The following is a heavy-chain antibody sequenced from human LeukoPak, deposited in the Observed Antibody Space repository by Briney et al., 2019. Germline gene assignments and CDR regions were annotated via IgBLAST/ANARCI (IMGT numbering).Heavy chain of an antibody. CDR3: ARTQPATETYYFDY. CDR1: GFTFSSYA. CDR2: ISYDGSNK. J-gene: IGHJ4*02. V-gene: IGHV3-30*04. Sequence: KPGGSLRLSCAASGFTFSSYAMHWVRQAPGKGLEWVAVISYDGSNKYYADSVKGRFTISRDNSKNTLYLQMNSLRAEDTAVYYCARTQPATETYYFDYWGQGTLVTVSS. D-gene: IGHD2-2*01.